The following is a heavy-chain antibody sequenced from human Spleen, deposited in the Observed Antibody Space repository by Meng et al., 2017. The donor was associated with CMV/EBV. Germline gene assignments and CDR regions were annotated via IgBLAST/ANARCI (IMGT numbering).Heavy chain of an antibody. V-gene: IGHV5-51*01. CDR1: YSFTSYW. Sequence: YSFTSYWIGWVRQMPGKGLEWMGIIYPGDSDTRYSPSFQGQVTISADKSISTAYLQWSSLKASDTAMYYCATHYYDTSGYYYPLDYWGQGTLVTVSS. J-gene: IGHJ4*02. D-gene: IGHD3-22*01. CDR3: ATHYYDTSGYYYPLDY. CDR2: IYPGDSDT.